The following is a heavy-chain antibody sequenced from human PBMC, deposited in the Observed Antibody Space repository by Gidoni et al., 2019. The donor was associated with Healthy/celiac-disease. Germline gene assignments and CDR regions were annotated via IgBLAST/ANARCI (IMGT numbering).Heavy chain of an antibody. V-gene: IGHV3-9*01. CDR3: AKGDSSYEYYFDY. CDR1: GFTFDDYA. CDR2: SSWNSGSI. D-gene: IGHD3-22*01. Sequence: EVQLVESGGGLVQPGRSLRLSCAASGFTFDDYAMHWVRQAPGKGLEWVSGSSWNSGSIGYADSVKGRFTISRDNAKNSLYLQMNSLRAEDTALYHCAKGDSSYEYYFDYWGQGTLVTVSS. J-gene: IGHJ4*02.